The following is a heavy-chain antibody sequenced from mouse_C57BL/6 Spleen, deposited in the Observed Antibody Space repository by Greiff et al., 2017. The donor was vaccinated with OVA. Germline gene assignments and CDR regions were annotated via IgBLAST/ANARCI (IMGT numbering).Heavy chain of an antibody. CDR2: IYPGDGDT. CDR1: GYAFSSSW. CDR3: AVIYYDYDEFAY. Sequence: QVQLQQSGPELVKPGASVKISCKASGYAFSSSWMNWVKQRPGKGLEWIGRIYPGDGDTNYNGKFKGKATLTADKSSSTAYMQLSSLTSEDSAVYFCAVIYYDYDEFAYWGQGTLVTVSA. J-gene: IGHJ3*01. D-gene: IGHD2-4*01. V-gene: IGHV1-82*01.